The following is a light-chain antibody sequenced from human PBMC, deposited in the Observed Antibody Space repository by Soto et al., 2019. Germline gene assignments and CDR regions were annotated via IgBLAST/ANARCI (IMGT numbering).Light chain of an antibody. V-gene: IGKV3-15*01. CDR1: QSVSSN. CDR3: QQYNNWPLT. CDR2: GAS. J-gene: IGKJ4*02. Sequence: IVMTQSPATLSVSPGQRATLSCRASQSVSSNLAWYQQKPGQAPRLLIYGASTRATGIPARFSGSESGTEFTLSISSLQSEDFAVYYCQQYNNWPLTFGRGTKVEIK.